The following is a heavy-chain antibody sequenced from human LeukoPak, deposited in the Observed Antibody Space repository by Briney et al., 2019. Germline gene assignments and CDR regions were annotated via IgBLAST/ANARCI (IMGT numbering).Heavy chain of an antibody. J-gene: IGHJ4*02. Sequence: PGGSLRLSCAASGFTFSDYSMNWVRQAPGKGLEWISYITSSSNSIYYADSVKGRFTISRDNAKNSLFLQMNSLRAEDTAVYYCVRYNYGYYFDYWGQGALITVTS. V-gene: IGHV3-48*01. D-gene: IGHD5-18*01. CDR2: ITSSSNSI. CDR3: VRYNYGYYFDY. CDR1: GFTFSDYS.